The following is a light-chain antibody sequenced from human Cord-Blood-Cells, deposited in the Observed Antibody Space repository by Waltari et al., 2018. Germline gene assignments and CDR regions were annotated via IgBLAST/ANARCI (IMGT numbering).Light chain of an antibody. Sequence: EIVLTQSPATLSVTPGGRATLSCRASQGVSSNLVWYQQKPRQAPRLLINGASNRATGIPARFSGSGSGTEFTLTISSLQSEDFAVYYCQQYNNWPPLTFGGGTKVEIK. J-gene: IGKJ4*01. CDR1: QGVSSN. CDR2: GAS. CDR3: QQYNNWPPLT. V-gene: IGKV3-15*01.